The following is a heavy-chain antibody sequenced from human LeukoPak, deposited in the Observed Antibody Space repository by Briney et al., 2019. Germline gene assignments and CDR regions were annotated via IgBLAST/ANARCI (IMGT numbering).Heavy chain of an antibody. V-gene: IGHV3-21*01. CDR2: ISSSSNYI. CDR1: GFTLSTYT. J-gene: IGHJ6*03. Sequence: GGSLRLSCAASGFTLSTYTMNWVRQAPGKGLEWVSSISSSSNYIYYADSVKGRFTISRDDAKNSLSLQMNSLRAEDTAVYYCARSGIKMVRGVIIKSPYHMDVWGKGTTVTVSS. CDR3: ARSGIKMVRGVIIKSPYHMDV. D-gene: IGHD3-10*01.